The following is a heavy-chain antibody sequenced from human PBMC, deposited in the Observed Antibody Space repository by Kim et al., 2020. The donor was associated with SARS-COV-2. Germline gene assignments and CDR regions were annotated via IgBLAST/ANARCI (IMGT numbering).Heavy chain of an antibody. D-gene: IGHD3-16*01. CDR1: GFTFRSYL. CDR2: ISPSGGNT. V-gene: IGHV3-23*01. J-gene: IGHJ6*02. Sequence: GGSLRLSCAASGFTFRSYLMTWVRQAPGKGLEWVSAISPSGGNTHYADSVKGRFIISRDNSKNTLFLFINNLRVADMAIYYCAKDWGRDYYQHYGLDAWGQGTTVTVSS. CDR3: AKDWGRDYYQHYGLDA.